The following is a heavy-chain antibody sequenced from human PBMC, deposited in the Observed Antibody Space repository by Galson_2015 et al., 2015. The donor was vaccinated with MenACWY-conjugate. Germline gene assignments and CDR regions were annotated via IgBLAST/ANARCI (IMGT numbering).Heavy chain of an antibody. J-gene: IGHJ4*02. CDR3: AKGPLYDSSGSDSDYFDY. V-gene: IGHV3-23*01. Sequence: SLRLSCAASGFIFNKYAMTWIRQAPGKGLEWLSATSGSDGVTYHADSVKGRFTISRDNSKHTVYLQMNSLKVEDTARYYCAKGPLYDSSGSDSDYFDYWGQGTLVTVSS. CDR2: TSGSDGVT. CDR1: GFIFNKYA. D-gene: IGHD3-22*01.